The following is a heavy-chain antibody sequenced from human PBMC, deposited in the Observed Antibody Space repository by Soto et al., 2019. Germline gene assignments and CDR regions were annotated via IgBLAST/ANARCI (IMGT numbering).Heavy chain of an antibody. J-gene: IGHJ3*02. CDR3: ARETSAPGTFREDASDI. V-gene: IGHV1-69*05. CDR1: GDTFSNYV. Sequence: QVQLVQSGAEVKKPGSSVKVACKVSGDTFSNYVINWVRQAPGQGLEWMGAIVPIFRTANYAQKFQGRVTXPXXEFTITAYMELSGLRSGDTATYYCARETSAPGTFREDASDIWGQGTLVTVSS. D-gene: IGHD6-13*01. CDR2: IVPIFRTA.